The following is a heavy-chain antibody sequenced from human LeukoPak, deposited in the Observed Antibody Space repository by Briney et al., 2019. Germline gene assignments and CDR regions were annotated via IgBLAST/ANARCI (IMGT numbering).Heavy chain of an antibody. CDR1: GCTFTSYG. CDR2: ISAYNGNT. V-gene: IGHV1-18*01. J-gene: IGHJ4*02. D-gene: IGHD4-17*01. CDR3: LMTPVTKGGY. Sequence: ASVKVSCKASGCTFTSYGISWVRQAPGQGLEWMGWISAYNGNTNYAQKLQGRVSMTTDTSTSTAYMELRSLRSDDAAVYYCLMTPVTKGGYWGQGTLVTGSS.